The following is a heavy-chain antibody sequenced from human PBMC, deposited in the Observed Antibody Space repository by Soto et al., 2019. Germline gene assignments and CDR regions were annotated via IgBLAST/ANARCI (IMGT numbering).Heavy chain of an antibody. J-gene: IGHJ5*02. CDR3: VRDGTKTLRDWFDP. D-gene: IGHD1-1*01. V-gene: IGHV4-4*07. CDR2: IYATGTT. Sequence: PSETLSLTCTVSGAPISGFYWSWIRKSAGKGLEWIGRIYATGTTDYNPSLKSRVMMSVDTSKKQFSLKLRSVTAADTAVYYCVRDGTKTLRDWFDPWGQGTLVTVSS. CDR1: GAPISGFY.